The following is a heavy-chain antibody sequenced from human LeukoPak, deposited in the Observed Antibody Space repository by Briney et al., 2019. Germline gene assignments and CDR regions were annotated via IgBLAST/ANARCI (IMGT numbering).Heavy chain of an antibody. D-gene: IGHD3-22*01. CDR1: GFTFSSYW. Sequence: GGSLRLSCAGSGFTFSSYWMYWVRQAPGKGLVWVSRINSDGSSTSYADSVKGRFTISRDNAKNTLYLQMNSLRAEDTAVYYCARKNYYHSGADYWGQGTLVTVSS. V-gene: IGHV3-74*01. CDR2: INSDGSST. J-gene: IGHJ4*02. CDR3: ARKNYYHSGADY.